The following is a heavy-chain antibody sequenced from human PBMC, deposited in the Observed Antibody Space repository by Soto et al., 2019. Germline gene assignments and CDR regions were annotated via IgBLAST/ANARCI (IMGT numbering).Heavy chain of an antibody. CDR2: IKEDGSEN. V-gene: IGHV3-7*01. D-gene: IGHD3-3*01. J-gene: IGHJ6*02. CDR1: RFTFSNYW. Sequence: GGSLRLSCAASRFTFSNYWMSWVRQAPGKGLEWVATIKEDGSENYYEDSVKGRFTISRDNAKNSLYLQMNSLRAEDTAVYYCARDRYSYYDFWSGSLPYYYYGMDVWGQGTTVTVS. CDR3: ARDRYSYYDFWSGSLPYYYYGMDV.